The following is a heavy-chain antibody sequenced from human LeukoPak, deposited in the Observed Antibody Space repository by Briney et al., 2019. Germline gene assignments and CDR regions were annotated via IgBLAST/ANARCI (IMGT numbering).Heavy chain of an antibody. CDR3: AKAMYYDILTGYYIGWPEGEYYFDY. CDR2: ISGSGGST. J-gene: IGHJ4*02. CDR1: GFTFSSYW. D-gene: IGHD3-9*01. Sequence: PGGSLRLSCAASGFTFSSYWMSWVRRAPGKGLEWVSAISGSGGSTYYADSVKGRFTISRDNSKNTLYLQMNSLRAEDTAVYYCAKAMYYDILTGYYIGWPEGEYYFDYWGQGTLVTVSS. V-gene: IGHV3-23*01.